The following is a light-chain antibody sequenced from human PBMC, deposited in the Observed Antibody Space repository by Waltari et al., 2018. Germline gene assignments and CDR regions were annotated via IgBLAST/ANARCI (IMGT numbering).Light chain of an antibody. V-gene: IGLV2-14*01. J-gene: IGLJ1*01. CDR2: EVS. CDR3: SSNTSSSQGV. Sequence: QSALTQPASVSGSPGQSITISCTGTSSDVGGYNYVSWYQQHPGKAPKLMIYEVSNRAPGGSNRLPGPKAGQQALPNLSGAQAEEEGYYYCSSNTSSSQGVFGTGTKVTVL. CDR1: SSDVGGYNY.